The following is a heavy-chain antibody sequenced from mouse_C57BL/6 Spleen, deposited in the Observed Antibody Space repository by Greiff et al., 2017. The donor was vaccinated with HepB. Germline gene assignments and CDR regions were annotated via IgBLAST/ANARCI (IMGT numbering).Heavy chain of an antibody. CDR1: GYSITSGYY. CDR3: ANYYGSSYEGYFDY. D-gene: IGHD1-1*01. Sequence: EVKLLESGPGLVKPSQSLSLTCSVTGYSITSGYYWNWIRQFPGNKLEWMGYISYDGSNNYNPSLKNRISITRDTSKNQFFLKLNSVTTEDTATYYCANYYGSSYEGYFDYWGQGTTLTVSS. V-gene: IGHV3-6*01. CDR2: ISYDGSN. J-gene: IGHJ2*01.